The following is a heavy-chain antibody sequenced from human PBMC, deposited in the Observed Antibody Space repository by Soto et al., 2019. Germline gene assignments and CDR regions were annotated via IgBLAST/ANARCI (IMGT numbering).Heavy chain of an antibody. V-gene: IGHV3-23*01. J-gene: IGHJ4*02. CDR2: VTDSGGST. Sequence: EVQVLESGGGLVQPGGSLRLSCTASGFTFRNFVMSWVRQAPGKGLEWVSTVTDSGGSTYYADSVKGRFTISRDNSKNMLYLQMNSLRAEDTAVYYCAKDRPVASAGAYDYWGQGTLVTVSS. CDR1: GFTFRNFV. CDR3: AKDRPVASAGAYDY. D-gene: IGHD6-13*01.